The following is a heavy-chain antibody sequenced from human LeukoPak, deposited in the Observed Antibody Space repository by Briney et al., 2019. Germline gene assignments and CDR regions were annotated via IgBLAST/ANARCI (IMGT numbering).Heavy chain of an antibody. Sequence: TSETLPLTCAVSGASISSTSYYWGWIRQPSGKGLEWIGSMYYAGSTYYNPSLKGRATISVDTSENQLSLRLSSVTAPDTAVYRCARQWGYCDSTSCSGGWVDNWGQGILVTVSS. CDR2: MYYAGST. J-gene: IGHJ4*02. D-gene: IGHD2-2*01. CDR1: GASISSTSYY. CDR3: ARQWGYCDSTSCSGGWVDN. V-gene: IGHV4-39*01.